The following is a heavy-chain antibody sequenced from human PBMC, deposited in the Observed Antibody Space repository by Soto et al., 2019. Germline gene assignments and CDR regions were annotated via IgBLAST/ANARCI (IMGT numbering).Heavy chain of an antibody. CDR3: ARHSGGWGGYYYCMDV. Sequence: SETLSLTCTVSGGSLSSSSYYWGWIRQPPGKGLEWIGSIYYSGSTYYNPSLKSRVTISVDTSKNQFSLKLSSVTAADTAVYSCARHSGGWGGYYYCMDVWGQGTTVTVSS. V-gene: IGHV4-39*01. CDR1: GGSLSSSSYY. J-gene: IGHJ6*02. CDR2: IYYSGST. D-gene: IGHD6-19*01.